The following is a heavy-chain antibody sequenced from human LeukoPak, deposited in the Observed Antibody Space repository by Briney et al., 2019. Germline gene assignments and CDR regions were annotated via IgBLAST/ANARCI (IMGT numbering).Heavy chain of an antibody. Sequence: GGSLRLSCAASGFTFSSYGMHWVRQSPGKGLEWVAFIRYDGSNKYYADSVKGRFTISRDNSKNTLYLQMNSLRGEDTAVYYCAKEMILYYYYYMDVWGKGTTVTISS. CDR3: AKEMILYYYYYMDV. CDR2: IRYDGSNK. V-gene: IGHV3-30*02. D-gene: IGHD3-22*01. J-gene: IGHJ6*03. CDR1: GFTFSSYG.